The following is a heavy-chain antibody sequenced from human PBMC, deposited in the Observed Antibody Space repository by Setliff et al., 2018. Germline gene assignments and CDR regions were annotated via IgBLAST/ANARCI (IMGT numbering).Heavy chain of an antibody. Sequence: SETLSLTCAVSGFSITSGYYWGWIRQPAGKGLEWIGNIYSSGTTKYNPSLKSRVTISVDTSKRQFSLNLLSVTTADTAVYYCASMGATRDYWGQGTLVTVPQ. CDR3: ASMGATRDY. CDR1: GFSITSGYY. J-gene: IGHJ4*02. D-gene: IGHD1-26*01. CDR2: IYSSGTT. V-gene: IGHV4-38-2*01.